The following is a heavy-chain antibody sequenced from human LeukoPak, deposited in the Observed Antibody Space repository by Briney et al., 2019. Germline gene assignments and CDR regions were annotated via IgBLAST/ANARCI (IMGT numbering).Heavy chain of an antibody. D-gene: IGHD2-15*01. J-gene: IGHJ6*04. CDR1: GFTFNIYW. Sequence: GGSLRLSCAASGFTFNIYWMHWVRQAPGEGLVWVSRIYSDGSGTTYADSVKGRFTISRYNAKNSLYLQMNSVRAEDTAVYYCARDVGYSMDVWGKGTTVTVSS. V-gene: IGHV3-74*03. CDR2: IYSDGSGT. CDR3: ARDVGYSMDV.